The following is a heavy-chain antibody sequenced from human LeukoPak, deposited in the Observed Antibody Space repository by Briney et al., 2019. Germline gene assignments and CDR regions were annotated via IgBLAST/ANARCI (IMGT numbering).Heavy chain of an antibody. D-gene: IGHD6-19*01. CDR1: GYTFTSYY. CDR2: INPSGGST. J-gene: IGHJ6*02. Sequence: GASVKVSCKASGYTFTSYYMHWVRQAPGQGLEWMGIINPSGGSTSYAQKFQGRVTMTRDTSTSTVYMELSSLRSEDTAVYYCAGDVPYSSGWSYYYYYGMDVWGQGTTVTVSS. V-gene: IGHV1-46*01. CDR3: AGDVPYSSGWSYYYYYGMDV.